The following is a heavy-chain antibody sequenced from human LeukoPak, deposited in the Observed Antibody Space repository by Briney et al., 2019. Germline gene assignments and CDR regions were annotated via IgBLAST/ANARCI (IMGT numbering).Heavy chain of an antibody. Sequence: GGSLRPSCAASGFTFSTYVMNWVRQAPGKGLEWVSTISDSGGSTYYADSVKGRFTISRDNSKSTLYLQMNSLRAEDTAVYYCGRYYVMDVWGQGTGVSVSS. CDR2: ISDSGGST. J-gene: IGHJ6*02. CDR1: GFTFSTYV. CDR3: GRYYVMDV. V-gene: IGHV3-23*01.